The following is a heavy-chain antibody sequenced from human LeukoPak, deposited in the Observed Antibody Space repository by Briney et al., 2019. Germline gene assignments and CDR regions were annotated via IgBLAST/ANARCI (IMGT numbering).Heavy chain of an antibody. CDR2: FDPEDGET. D-gene: IGHD3-10*01. CDR1: GYTLTELS. V-gene: IGHV1-24*01. Sequence: ASVKVSCKVSGYTLTELSMHWVRQAPGKGLEWMGGFDPEDGETIYAQKFQGRVTMTEDTSTDTAYIELSSLRSEDTAVYYCATPRYYGSGSYMFDYWGQGTLVTVSS. J-gene: IGHJ4*02. CDR3: ATPRYYGSGSYMFDY.